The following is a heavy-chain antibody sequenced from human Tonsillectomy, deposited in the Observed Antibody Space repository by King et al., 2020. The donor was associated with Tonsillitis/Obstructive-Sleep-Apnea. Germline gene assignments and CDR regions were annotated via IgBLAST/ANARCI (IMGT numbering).Heavy chain of an antibody. V-gene: IGHV4-59*01. CDR2: VYYSGST. CDR3: ASSPGSGNYFDS. J-gene: IGHJ4*02. Sequence: QLQESGPGLVKPSETLSLTCTVSGGSISSYYWSWIRQPPGEGLEWIGYVYYSGSTNYNPSLKNRVTISVDTSTNQFSLKLYSVTAADTAVYYCASSPGSGNYFDSWGQGTLVTVSS. CDR1: GGSISSYY. D-gene: IGHD3-10*01.